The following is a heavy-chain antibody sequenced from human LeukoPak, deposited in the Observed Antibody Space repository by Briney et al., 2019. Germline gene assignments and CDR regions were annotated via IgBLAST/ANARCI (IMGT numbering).Heavy chain of an antibody. CDR1: GYTFTGYY. V-gene: IGHV1-2*02. CDR3: ARGGDSSSWYNWFDP. J-gene: IGHJ5*02. D-gene: IGHD6-6*01. Sequence: ASVKVSCKASGYTFTGYYMHWVRRAPGQGLGWMGWINPNSGGTNYAQKFQGRVTMTRDTSISTAYMELSRLRSDDTAVYYCARGGDSSSWYNWFDPWGQGTLVTVSS. CDR2: INPNSGGT.